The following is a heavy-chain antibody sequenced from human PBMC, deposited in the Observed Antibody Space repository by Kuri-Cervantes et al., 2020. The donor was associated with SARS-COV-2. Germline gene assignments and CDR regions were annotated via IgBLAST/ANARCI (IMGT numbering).Heavy chain of an antibody. V-gene: IGHV3-23*01. CDR2: ISAGGDTV. Sequence: GESLKISCAASGFSFSGYAMSWVRQAPGKGLERVSAISAGGDTVLYADSVRGRFTISRDNSKNTLYLQTNSLRAEGTAIYYCAKVILNSDSSTLGRFDFWGLGTLVTVSS. CDR3: AKVILNSDSSTLGRFDF. J-gene: IGHJ4*02. D-gene: IGHD6-13*01. CDR1: GFSFSGYA.